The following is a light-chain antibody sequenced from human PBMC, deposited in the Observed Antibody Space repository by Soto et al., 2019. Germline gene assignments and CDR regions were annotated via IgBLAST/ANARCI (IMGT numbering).Light chain of an antibody. CDR3: QQRNSWPLT. V-gene: IGKV3-11*01. Sequence: ETVLTQSPATLSLSPGERATLSCRASRSISTYLAWYQQKPGQAPRLLIYEALNRATGIPARFSGSESGTDFTLTISSLEPEDFAVYYCQQRNSWPLTFGGGTKVDIK. J-gene: IGKJ4*02. CDR2: EAL. CDR1: RSISTY.